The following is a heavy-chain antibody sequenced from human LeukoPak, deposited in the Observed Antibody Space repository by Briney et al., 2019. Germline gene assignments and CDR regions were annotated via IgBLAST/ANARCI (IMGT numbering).Heavy chain of an antibody. CDR2: ISGSGGST. J-gene: IGHJ4*02. CDR3: ASTELDTAMVSPIDY. D-gene: IGHD5-18*01. Sequence: GGSLRLSCAASGFTFSSYAMSWVRQAPGKGLEWVSAISGSGGSTYYADSVKGRFTISRDNSKNTLYLQMNNLRAEDTAVYYCASTELDTAMVSPIDYWGQGTLVTVSS. V-gene: IGHV3-23*01. CDR1: GFTFSSYA.